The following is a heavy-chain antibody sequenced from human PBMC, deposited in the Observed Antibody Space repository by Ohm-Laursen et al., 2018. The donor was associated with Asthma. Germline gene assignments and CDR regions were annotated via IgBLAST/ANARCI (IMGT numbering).Heavy chain of an antibody. CDR2: IIPIFGRA. J-gene: IGHJ2*01. CDR1: GGTFSSYA. Sequence: ASVKVSCKASGGTFSSYAISWVRQAPGQGLEWMGGIIPIFGRANYAQKFQGRVTITADESTSTAYMELSSLRSEDTAVNYCAKVSHRHSDYGDYAERDWYFDLWGRGTLVTVSS. D-gene: IGHD4-17*01. V-gene: IGHV1-69*13. CDR3: AKVSHRHSDYGDYAERDWYFDL.